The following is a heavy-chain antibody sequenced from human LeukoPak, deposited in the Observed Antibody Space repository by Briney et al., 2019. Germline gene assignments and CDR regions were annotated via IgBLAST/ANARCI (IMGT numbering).Heavy chain of an antibody. CDR1: GGSFSGYY. D-gene: IGHD3-22*01. CDR3: APRGYYDSSP. CDR2: INHSGST. J-gene: IGHJ5*02. Sequence: SETLSLTCAVYGGSFSGYYWSWIRQPPGKGLEWIGEINHSGSTNYNPSLKRRGTISVDTSKNHFSLNLSSVTAADTAVYYCAPRGYYDSSPWGQGTLVTVSS. V-gene: IGHV4-34*01.